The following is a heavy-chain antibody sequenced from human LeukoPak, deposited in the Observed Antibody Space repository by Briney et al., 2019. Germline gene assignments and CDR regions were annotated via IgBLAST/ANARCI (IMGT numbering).Heavy chain of an antibody. V-gene: IGHV3-30*01. Sequence: GGSLRLSCAASGFASSTYSMHWVRQAPGKGLEWLALISSDGSNENFADSVKGRFTVSRDNSKNTLYLQMNSLRSEDTAIYYCAGDPNRSYFDHWGQGTLVTVSS. CDR1: GFASSTYS. D-gene: IGHD1-14*01. CDR2: ISSDGSNE. CDR3: AGDPNRSYFDH. J-gene: IGHJ4*02.